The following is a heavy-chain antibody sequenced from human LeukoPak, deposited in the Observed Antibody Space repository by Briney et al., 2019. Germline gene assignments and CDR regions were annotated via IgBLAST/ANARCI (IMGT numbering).Heavy chain of an antibody. CDR2: ISSSGSTI. CDR3: ARADYYETSGPFGY. CDR1: GFTFSSYE. D-gene: IGHD3-22*01. Sequence: PGGSLRLSCAAFGFTFSSYEMNWVRQAPGKGLEWVSYISSSGSTIYYADSVKGRFTISRDNAKNSLYLQMNSLRAEDTAVYYCARADYYETSGPFGYWGQGTLVIVSS. J-gene: IGHJ4*02. V-gene: IGHV3-48*03.